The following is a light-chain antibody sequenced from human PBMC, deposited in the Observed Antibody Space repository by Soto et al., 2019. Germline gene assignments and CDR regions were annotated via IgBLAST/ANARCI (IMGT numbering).Light chain of an antibody. J-gene: IGKJ5*01. Sequence: DIQMTQSPSTLSASVGYRVTIACRASQSISTWLAWYQQKPGKAPKLLIYAASSLQSGVPSRFSGSGSGTDFTLTISSLQPEDFATYYCQHADSFPLITFGQGTRLEIK. CDR3: QHADSFPLIT. CDR2: AAS. V-gene: IGKV1-12*01. CDR1: QSISTW.